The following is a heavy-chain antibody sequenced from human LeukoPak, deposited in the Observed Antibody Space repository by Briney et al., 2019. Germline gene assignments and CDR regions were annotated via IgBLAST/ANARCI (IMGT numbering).Heavy chain of an antibody. CDR3: ARDIVVVPAAINYFDY. CDR1: GFTFSSYW. Sequence: PGGSLRLSCAASGFTFSSYWMSWVRQAPGKGLEWVANIKQDGSEKYYVDSVKGRFTISRDNAKNSLYLQMNSLRAEDTAVYHCARDIVVVPAAINYFDYWGQGTLVTVSS. J-gene: IGHJ4*02. V-gene: IGHV3-7*01. D-gene: IGHD2-2*01. CDR2: IKQDGSEK.